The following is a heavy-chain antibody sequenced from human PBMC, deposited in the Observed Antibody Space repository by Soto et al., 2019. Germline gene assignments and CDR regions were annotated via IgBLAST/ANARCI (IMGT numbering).Heavy chain of an antibody. J-gene: IGHJ6*02. V-gene: IGHV3-21*01. D-gene: IGHD2-2*02. Sequence: GGSLRLSCVGSGFTFSTYSINWVRQAPGKGLEWVSSISSRSDIYYADSVKGRFTISRDNAKNSVSLQMNSLRAEDTAVYYCAREYTAWPLAYGLDVWGQGTTVTVS. CDR3: AREYTAWPLAYGLDV. CDR2: ISSRSDI. CDR1: GFTFSTYS.